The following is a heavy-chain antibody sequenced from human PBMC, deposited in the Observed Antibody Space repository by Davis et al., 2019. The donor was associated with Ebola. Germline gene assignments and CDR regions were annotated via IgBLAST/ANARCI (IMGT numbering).Heavy chain of an antibody. CDR1: GGSIITSH. D-gene: IGHD2-2*01. CDR2: ISNRGDYT. J-gene: IGHJ6*03. CDR3: ARRQFQPRLKYYNMDV. Sequence: ETLSLTCAVSGGSIITSHWWSWFRQAAGKGLEWVAAISNRGDYTYYADSVKGRFTISRDNTQNTLYLQMNSLRVEDTSVYFCARRQFQPRLKYYNMDVWGRGTTVVVS. V-gene: IGHV3-23*01.